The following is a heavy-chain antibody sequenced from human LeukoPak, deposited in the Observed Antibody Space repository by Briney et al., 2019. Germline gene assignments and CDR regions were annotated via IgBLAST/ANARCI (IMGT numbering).Heavy chain of an antibody. D-gene: IGHD3-9*01. V-gene: IGHV3-23*01. CDR3: AKDLQLRYFDWLSITIDY. CDR1: GFTFSSYA. J-gene: IGHJ4*02. Sequence: GGSLRLSCAASGFTFSSYAMSWVRQAPGKGLEWVSAISGSGGSTYCADSVKGRFTISRDNSKNTLYLQMNSLRAEDTAVYYCAKDLQLRYFDWLSITIDYWGQGTLVTVSS. CDR2: ISGSGGST.